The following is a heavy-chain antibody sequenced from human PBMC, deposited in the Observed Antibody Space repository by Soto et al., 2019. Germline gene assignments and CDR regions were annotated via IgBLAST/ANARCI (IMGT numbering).Heavy chain of an antibody. Sequence: TSETLSLTCAVSGGSISSSNWWSWVRQPPGKGLEWIGDIYYSGSTYYNPSLKSRVTISVDTSKNQFSLKLSSVTAADTAVYYCARGKAAGTYYFDYWGQGTLVTVSS. CDR2: IYYSGST. CDR1: GGSISSSNW. D-gene: IGHD6-13*01. CDR3: ARGKAAGTYYFDY. J-gene: IGHJ4*02. V-gene: IGHV4-4*02.